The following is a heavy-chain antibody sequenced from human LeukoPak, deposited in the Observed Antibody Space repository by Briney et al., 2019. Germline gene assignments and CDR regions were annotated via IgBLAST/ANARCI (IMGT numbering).Heavy chain of an antibody. Sequence: SETLSLTCTVSGGSISSSSYYWGWIRQPPGKGLEWIGSIYYSGSTYYNPSLKSRVTISVDTSKNQFSLKLSSVTAADTAVYYCARHSVLLTIDYRGQGTLVTVSS. D-gene: IGHD4/OR15-4a*01. CDR2: IYYSGST. J-gene: IGHJ4*02. V-gene: IGHV4-39*01. CDR1: GGSISSSSYY. CDR3: ARHSVLLTIDY.